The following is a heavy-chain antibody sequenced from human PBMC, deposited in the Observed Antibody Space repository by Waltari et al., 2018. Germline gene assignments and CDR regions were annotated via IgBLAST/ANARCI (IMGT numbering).Heavy chain of an antibody. CDR3: ARGSGGTALHYYYYGMDV. D-gene: IGHD3-10*01. J-gene: IGHJ6*02. Sequence: QVQLQQSGPGLVKPSQTLSLTCAISGDSVSSNSAAWTWIRQSPSRGLEWLGRTYYRSKWYNDYAVSVKSRITINPDTSKNQFSLQLNSVTPEDTAVYYCARGSGGTALHYYYYGMDVWGQGTTVTVSS. CDR1: GDSVSSNSAA. V-gene: IGHV6-1*01. CDR2: TYYRSKWYN.